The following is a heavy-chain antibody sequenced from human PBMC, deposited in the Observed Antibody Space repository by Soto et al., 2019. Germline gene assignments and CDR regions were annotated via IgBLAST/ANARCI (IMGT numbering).Heavy chain of an antibody. CDR3: ARDLAGYSSSWYGYGMDV. J-gene: IGHJ6*02. D-gene: IGHD6-13*01. V-gene: IGHV1-2*04. CDR2: INPNSGGT. Sequence: ASVKVSCKAPGYTFTGYYMHWVRQAPGQGLEWMGWINPNSGGTNYAQKFQGWVTMTRDTSISTAYMELSRLRSDDTAVYYCARDLAGYSSSWYGYGMDVWGQGTTVTVSS. CDR1: GYTFTGYY.